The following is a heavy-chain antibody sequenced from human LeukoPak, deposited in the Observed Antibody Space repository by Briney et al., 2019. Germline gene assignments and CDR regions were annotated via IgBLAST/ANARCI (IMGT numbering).Heavy chain of an antibody. D-gene: IGHD6-6*01. CDR3: ARGYSSSPENWFDP. Sequence: GGSLRLSCAASGFTFSSYAMSWVRQAPGKGLEWVPAISGSGGSTYYADSVKGRFTISRDNSKNTLYLQMNSLRAADTAVYYCARGYSSSPENWFDPWGQGTLVTVSS. V-gene: IGHV3-23*01. CDR1: GFTFSSYA. CDR2: ISGSGGST. J-gene: IGHJ5*02.